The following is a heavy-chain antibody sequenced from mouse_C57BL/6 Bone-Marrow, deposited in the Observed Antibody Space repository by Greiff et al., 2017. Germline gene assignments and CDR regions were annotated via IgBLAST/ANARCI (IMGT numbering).Heavy chain of an antibody. Sequence: VQLQQSGAELVKPGASVKLSCTASGYAFSSYLMHWVKQRPGKGLEWIGQIFPGDGDTNYNGKFKGKATLTSDKYSSTACMPLSSLTSEDSAVYFCARGDYWGQGTLVTVSA. V-gene: IGHV1-80*01. J-gene: IGHJ3*01. CDR1: GYAFSSYL. CDR3: ARGDY. CDR2: IFPGDGDT.